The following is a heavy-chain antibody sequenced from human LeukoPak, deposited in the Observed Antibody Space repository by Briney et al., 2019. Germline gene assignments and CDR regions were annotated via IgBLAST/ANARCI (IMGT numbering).Heavy chain of an antibody. CDR3: AKGGDYGPMGY. CDR1: GFSFSNYV. D-gene: IGHD4-17*01. CDR2: IWDDRITK. Sequence: PGGSLRLSCAASGFSFSNYVMNWVRQAPGKGLEWVAVIWDDRITKFYADSVKGRFTISRDNSKDTLYLEMNSLRVEDTAVYYCAKGGDYGPMGYWGQGTLVTVSS. V-gene: IGHV3-33*06. J-gene: IGHJ4*02.